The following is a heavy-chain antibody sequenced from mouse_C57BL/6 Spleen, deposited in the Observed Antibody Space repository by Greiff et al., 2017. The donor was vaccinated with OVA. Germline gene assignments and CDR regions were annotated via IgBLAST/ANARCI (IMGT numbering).Heavy chain of an antibody. Sequence: QVQLKQPGAELVKPGASVKLSCKASGYTFTSYWMHWVKQRPGRGLEWIGRIDPNSGGTKYNEKFKSKATLTVDKPSSTAYMQLSSLTSEDSAVYYCARGDLYSNPFAYWGQGTLVTVSA. V-gene: IGHV1-72*01. D-gene: IGHD2-5*01. J-gene: IGHJ3*01. CDR1: GYTFTSYW. CDR2: IDPNSGGT. CDR3: ARGDLYSNPFAY.